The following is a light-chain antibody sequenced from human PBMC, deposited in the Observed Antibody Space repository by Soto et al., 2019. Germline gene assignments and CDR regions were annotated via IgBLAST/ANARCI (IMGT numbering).Light chain of an antibody. CDR2: WAS. CDR3: QQYYSTPWT. CDR1: QSVLYSSNNKNY. V-gene: IGKV4-1*01. Sequence: DIVMTQSPDSLAVSLGERATINCKSSQSVLYSSNNKNYLAWYQQKPGQPPKLLIYWASTRESGVPDRFSGSGCGAVFALTISSLQAEDVAVYYCQQYYSTPWTFGQGTKVEIK. J-gene: IGKJ1*01.